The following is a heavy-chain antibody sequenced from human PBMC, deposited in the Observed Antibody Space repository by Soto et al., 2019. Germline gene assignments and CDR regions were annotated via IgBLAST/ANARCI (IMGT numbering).Heavy chain of an antibody. CDR2: IYQSGST. J-gene: IGHJ6*02. CDR3: AVPIRDYYGMDV. Sequence: QVQLQESGPGLVKPSGTLSLTCAVSGGSISSSNWWSWVRQPPGKGLEWIGEIYQSGSTNYNPFLTSRVTISVAKAQTHFSLKLSSATAAGTAVYYCAVPIRDYYGMDVWGQGTTVTVPS. V-gene: IGHV4-4*02. CDR1: GGSISSSNW. D-gene: IGHD2-2*01.